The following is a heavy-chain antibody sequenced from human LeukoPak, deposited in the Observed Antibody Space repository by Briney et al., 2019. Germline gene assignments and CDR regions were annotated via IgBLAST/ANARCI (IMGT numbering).Heavy chain of an antibody. CDR2: IYYSGST. V-gene: IGHV4-39*01. CDR1: GGSISGNDYY. CDR3: ARSPNYSSGYYSDDY. J-gene: IGHJ4*02. D-gene: IGHD6-19*01. Sequence: SETLSLTCTVSGGSISGNDYYWGWIRQPPGKEPEWIGNIYYSGSTQYNPSLKSRVIISVDTSKNQFSLKLSSVTAADTAVYYCARSPNYSSGYYSDDYWGQGTLVTVSS.